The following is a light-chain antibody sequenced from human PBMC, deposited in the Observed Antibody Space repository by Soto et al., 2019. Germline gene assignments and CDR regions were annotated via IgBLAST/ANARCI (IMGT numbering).Light chain of an antibody. CDR1: SSDIGAYNY. Sequence: QSALTQPASVSGSPGQSITISCTGTSSDIGAYNYVSWYRQHPGKAHKLMIYEVINRPSGVSNRFSGSKSGNTASLTISGLQAEDAADYYCSSYTSSSTTPYVFGTGTKLTVL. CDR2: EVI. CDR3: SSYTSSSTTPYV. J-gene: IGLJ1*01. V-gene: IGLV2-14*01.